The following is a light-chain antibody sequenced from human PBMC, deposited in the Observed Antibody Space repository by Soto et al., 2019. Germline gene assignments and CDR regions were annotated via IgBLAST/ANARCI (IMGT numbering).Light chain of an antibody. CDR2: AAS. CDR1: QTISNW. V-gene: IGKV1-39*01. Sequence: DIQMTQSPSTLSASVGDRVTITCRASQTISNWLAWYQQKPGKAPKLLIYAASSLESGVPSRFSGSGSGTDFTLTISSLQPEDFATYYCQQNYSPPPITFAQGTKVDIK. J-gene: IGKJ1*01. CDR3: QQNYSPPPIT.